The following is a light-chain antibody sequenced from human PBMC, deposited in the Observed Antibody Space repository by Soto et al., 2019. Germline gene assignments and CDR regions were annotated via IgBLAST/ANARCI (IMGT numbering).Light chain of an antibody. V-gene: IGLV2-11*01. CDR3: CSYAGSYTVI. CDR1: SSDVGGYNY. Sequence: SVLTQPRSVSGSPGQSVTISCTGTSSDVGGYNYVSWYQQHPGKAPKFMIYDVNKRPSGVPDRFSGSKSGNTASLTISGLQAEDEADYYCCSYAGSYTVIFGGGTKLTVL. J-gene: IGLJ2*01. CDR2: DVN.